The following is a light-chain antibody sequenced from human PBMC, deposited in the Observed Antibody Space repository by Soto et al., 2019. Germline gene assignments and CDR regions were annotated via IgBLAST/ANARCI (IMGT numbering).Light chain of an antibody. CDR3: QQSYSTPLT. J-gene: IGKJ4*01. CDR1: QSISSY. CDR2: AAS. V-gene: IGKV1-39*01. Sequence: DIQMTQSASSLSASVGDRVTITCRASQSISSYLNWYQQKPGKAPNLLISAASSLQSGVPSRFSGSGSGTDFTLTISSLQPEDFATYYCQQSYSTPLTFGGGTKVDIK.